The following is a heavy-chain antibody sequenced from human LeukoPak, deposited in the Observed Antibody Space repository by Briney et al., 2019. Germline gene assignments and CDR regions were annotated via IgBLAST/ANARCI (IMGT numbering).Heavy chain of an antibody. CDR3: GRGGTMVRGVIFH. V-gene: IGHV4-34*01. CDR1: GGSFSGYY. CDR2: INHSGST. J-gene: IGHJ4*02. Sequence: SETLSLTCAVYGGSFSGYYWSWIRQPPGKGLEWIGEINHSGSTNYNPSLKSRVTISVDTSKNQFSLKLSSVTAADTAVYYCGRGGTMVRGVIFHWGQRTLVTVSS. D-gene: IGHD3-10*01.